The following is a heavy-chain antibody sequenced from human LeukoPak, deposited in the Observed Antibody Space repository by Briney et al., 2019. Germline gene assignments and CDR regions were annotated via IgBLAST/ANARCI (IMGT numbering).Heavy chain of an antibody. Sequence: SETLSLTCSVSGGSIRSYYWSWLRQPPGKGLEYIGYISYSGGTNNNPSLKSRVTISLDTSKNQFSLKLRSVTAADTAVYYCARASWGAVALGHWGQGTLVTVSS. V-gene: IGHV4-59*01. CDR1: GGSIRSYY. CDR2: ISYSGGT. D-gene: IGHD6-19*01. J-gene: IGHJ4*02. CDR3: ARASWGAVALGH.